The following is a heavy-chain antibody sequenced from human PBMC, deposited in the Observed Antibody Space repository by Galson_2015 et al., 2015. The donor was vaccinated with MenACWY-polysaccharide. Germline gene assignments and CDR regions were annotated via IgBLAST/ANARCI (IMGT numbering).Heavy chain of an antibody. CDR2: TNSDGSGT. D-gene: IGHD1-26*01. J-gene: IGHJ4*02. V-gene: IGHV3-74*01. CDR1: GFTFSSFW. CDR3: ARVLKGLVGATPDY. Sequence: SLRLSCAASGFTFSSFWMHWVRQAPGKGLVWVSRTNSDGSGTSYADSMKGRSTISRDNAKNSLYLQMNSLRDDDTAVYYCARVLKGLVGATPDYWGQGTLVTVSS.